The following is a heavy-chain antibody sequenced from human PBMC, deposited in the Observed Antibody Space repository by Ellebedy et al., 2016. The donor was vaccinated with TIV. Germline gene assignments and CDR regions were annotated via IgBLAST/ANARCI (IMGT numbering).Heavy chain of an antibody. J-gene: IGHJ6*02. CDR3: ARDSRHGGADTFYNYGLDV. Sequence: PGGSLRLSCAASGFTVSSVYVSWVRQAPGKGLEWLSVIYSDTATYYADSVKGRFTISRDNSKNTLYLQMNSLRAEDTAVYYCARDSRHGGADTFYNYGLDVWGHGTTVTVAS. D-gene: IGHD1-26*01. CDR2: IYSDTAT. V-gene: IGHV3-66*01. CDR1: GFTVSSVY.